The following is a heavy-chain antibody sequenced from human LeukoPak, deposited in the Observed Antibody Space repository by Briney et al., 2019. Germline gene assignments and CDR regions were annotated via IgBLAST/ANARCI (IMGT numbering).Heavy chain of an antibody. Sequence: PGGSQRLSCAASGFTVSSNYMSWVRQAPGKGLEWVSEIYSDGSTYYAASVKGRFSISRHNSKNTVYLQMNSLRVEDTAVYYCARDLREHGVFDIWGQGTMVTVSS. V-gene: IGHV3-53*01. CDR3: ARDLREHGVFDI. J-gene: IGHJ3*02. D-gene: IGHD1/OR15-1a*01. CDR2: IYSDGST. CDR1: GFTVSSNY.